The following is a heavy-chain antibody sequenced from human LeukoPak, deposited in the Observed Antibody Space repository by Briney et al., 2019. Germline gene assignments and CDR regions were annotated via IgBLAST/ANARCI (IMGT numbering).Heavy chain of an antibody. CDR3: ARDGIAVTYYYYYMDV. V-gene: IGHV3-30*03. J-gene: IGHJ6*03. Sequence: YAGSVKGRFTISRDNSKNTLYLQMNSLRAEDTAVYYCARDGIAVTYYYYYMDVWGKGTTVTVSS. D-gene: IGHD1-26*01.